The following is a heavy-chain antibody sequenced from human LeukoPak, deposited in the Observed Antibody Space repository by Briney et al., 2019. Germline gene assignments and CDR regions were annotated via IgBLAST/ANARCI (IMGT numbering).Heavy chain of an antibody. CDR1: GFTFSSFG. V-gene: IGHV3-23*01. D-gene: IGHD6-13*01. CDR2: ITGTSGGT. Sequence: RSGGSLRLSCAASGFTFSSFGMSWVRQAPGKGLEWVSAITGTSGGTYYADSVTGRFTISRDNSKNTLYLQMNSLRAEDTAVYYCAKLRSSSWLDYWGQGTLVTVSS. CDR3: AKLRSSSWLDY. J-gene: IGHJ4*02.